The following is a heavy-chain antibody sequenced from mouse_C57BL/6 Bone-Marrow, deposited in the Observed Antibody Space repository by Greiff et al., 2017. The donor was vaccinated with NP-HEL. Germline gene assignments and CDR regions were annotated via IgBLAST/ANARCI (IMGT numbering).Heavy chain of an antibody. Sequence: QVQLQQPGAELVRPGTSVKLSCKASGYTFTSYWMHWVKQRPGQGLEWIGVIDPSDSYTNYNQKFKGKATLTVDTSSSTAYMQLSSLTSEDSAVYYCAKIYYGNPLYAMDYWGQGTSVTVSS. V-gene: IGHV1-59*01. CDR1: GYTFTSYW. CDR2: IDPSDSYT. J-gene: IGHJ4*01. D-gene: IGHD2-1*01. CDR3: AKIYYGNPLYAMDY.